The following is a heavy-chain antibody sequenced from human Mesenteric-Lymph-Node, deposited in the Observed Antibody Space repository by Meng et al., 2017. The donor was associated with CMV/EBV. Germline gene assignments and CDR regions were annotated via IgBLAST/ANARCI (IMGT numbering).Heavy chain of an antibody. J-gene: IGHJ6*02. V-gene: IGHV3-23*03. Sequence: GESLKISCTASGFTFSSYAMSWVRQAPGKGLEWVSVIYSGESSIYYAESVKGRFTISRDNSKNTLYLQMDSLRAEDTAEYFCAKMTAARRTDYYGMDVWGQGTTVTVSS. D-gene: IGHD6-6*01. CDR2: IYSGESSI. CDR3: AKMTAARRTDYYGMDV. CDR1: GFTFSSYA.